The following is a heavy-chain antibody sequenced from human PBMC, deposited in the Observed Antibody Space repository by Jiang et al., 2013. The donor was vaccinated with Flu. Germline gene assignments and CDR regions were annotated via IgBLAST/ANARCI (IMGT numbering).Heavy chain of an antibody. CDR3: ARATCGGDCYSGGLAYFYFDY. V-gene: IGHV1-69*02. CDR2: IIPVIGVT. J-gene: IGHJ4*02. Sequence: AEVKKPGSSVKVSCKASGGTFHSYTINWVRQAPGQGPEWVGRIIPVIGVTSYAQEFQGRVTITADKSTSTVYMEMSSLRSDDTAVYFCARATCGGDCYSGGLAYFYFDYWGPGTLVTVSS. CDR1: GGTFHSYT. D-gene: IGHD2-21*02.